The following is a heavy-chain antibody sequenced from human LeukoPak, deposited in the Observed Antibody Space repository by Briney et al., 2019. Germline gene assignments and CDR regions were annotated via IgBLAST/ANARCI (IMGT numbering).Heavy chain of an antibody. Sequence: SETLSLTCTVSGGSISSYYWSWIRQPPGKGLEWIGYIYYSGSTNYNPSLKSRVTISVDTSKNQFSLKLSSVTAADTAVYYCARDGIAAADINWFDPWGQGTLVTVSS. J-gene: IGHJ5*02. CDR3: ARDGIAAADINWFDP. CDR1: GGSISSYY. V-gene: IGHV4-59*01. D-gene: IGHD6-13*01. CDR2: IYYSGST.